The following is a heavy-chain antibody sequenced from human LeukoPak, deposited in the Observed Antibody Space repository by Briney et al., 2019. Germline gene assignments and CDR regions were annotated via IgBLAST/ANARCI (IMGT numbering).Heavy chain of an antibody. CDR2: INHSGST. D-gene: IGHD3-9*01. CDR1: GGSFSGYY. Sequence: PSETLSLTCAVYGGSFSGYYWSWIRQPPGKGLEWIGEINHSGSTNYNPSLKSRVTISVDTSKNQFSLKLSSVTAADTAVYYCARLTVYYDILTGYYRAPSWFDPWGQGTLVTVSS. V-gene: IGHV4-34*01. CDR3: ARLTVYYDILTGYYRAPSWFDP. J-gene: IGHJ5*02.